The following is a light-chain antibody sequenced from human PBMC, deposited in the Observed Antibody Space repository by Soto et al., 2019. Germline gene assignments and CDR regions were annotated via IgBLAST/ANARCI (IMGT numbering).Light chain of an antibody. V-gene: IGKV1-8*01. Sequence: AIRMTQSPSSFSASTGDRVTITCRASQGINSYLAWYQQKPGKAPKLLIYAASTRATGIPARFSGSGAGTDFTLTITSLQSEDFGVYFCQQYKDWPTAFGQGTKVDIK. CDR2: AAS. CDR1: QGINSY. J-gene: IGKJ1*01. CDR3: QQYKDWPTA.